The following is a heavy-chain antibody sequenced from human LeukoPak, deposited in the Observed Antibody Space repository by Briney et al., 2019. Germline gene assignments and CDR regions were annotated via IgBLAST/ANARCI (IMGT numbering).Heavy chain of an antibody. CDR2: IYPTDSIT. CDR3: ARLAPDYADYRFDP. Sequence: GESLKISCKTSGYDFSSKWIGWVRQMPGKGLEWMGIIYPTDSITKYSPSFQGHVTMSVDTSVNTAYLQWTSLEASDTAIYYCARLAPDYADYRFDPWGQGTLVTVSS. V-gene: IGHV5-51*01. D-gene: IGHD4-17*01. CDR1: GYDFSSKW. J-gene: IGHJ5*02.